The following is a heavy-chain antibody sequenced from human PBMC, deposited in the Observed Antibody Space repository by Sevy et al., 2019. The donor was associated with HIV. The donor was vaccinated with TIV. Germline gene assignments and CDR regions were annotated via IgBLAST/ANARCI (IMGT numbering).Heavy chain of an antibody. CDR2: INGDGTSI. D-gene: IGHD5-12*01. J-gene: IGHJ6*02. CDR3: ARDVAYSVDV. CDR1: GFTFKNYW. Sequence: GGSPRLSCAASGFTFKNYWMHWVRQAPGKGLVWLSHINGDGTSISYADSVKGRFTISRDNAKNAVYLQMNGLRAEDTAVYYCARDVAYSVDVWGQGTTVTVSS. V-gene: IGHV3-74*01.